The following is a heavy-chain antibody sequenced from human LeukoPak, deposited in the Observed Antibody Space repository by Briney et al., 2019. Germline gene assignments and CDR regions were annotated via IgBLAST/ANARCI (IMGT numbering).Heavy chain of an antibody. Sequence: PGGSLRLSCAASGFTFSSYGMSWVRQAPGKGLEWVSAISGSGGSTYYADSVKGRFTISRDNSKNTLYLQMNSLRAEDTAVYYCARDSVAGHNWFDPWGQGTLVTVSS. V-gene: IGHV3-23*01. CDR3: ARDSVAGHNWFDP. D-gene: IGHD6-19*01. J-gene: IGHJ5*02. CDR1: GFTFSSYG. CDR2: ISGSGGST.